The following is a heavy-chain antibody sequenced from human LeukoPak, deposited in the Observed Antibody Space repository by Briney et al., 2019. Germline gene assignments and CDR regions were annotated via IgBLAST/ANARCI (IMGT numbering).Heavy chain of an antibody. V-gene: IGHV1-2*02. Sequence: ASVKVSCKASGYSFTGYFMHWVRQAPGQGLEWMGWINPNSGGTNYAQKFQGRVTMTRDTSISTAYMELSRLRSDDTAVYYCASSIVYCSSTSCYFNWGQGTLVTVSS. CDR1: GYSFTGYF. J-gene: IGHJ4*02. CDR3: ASSIVYCSSTSCYFN. D-gene: IGHD2-2*01. CDR2: INPNSGGT.